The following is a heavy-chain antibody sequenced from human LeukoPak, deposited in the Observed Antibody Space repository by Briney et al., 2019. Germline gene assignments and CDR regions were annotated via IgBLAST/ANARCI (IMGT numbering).Heavy chain of an antibody. V-gene: IGHV3-7*03. D-gene: IGHD1-7*01. CDR3: ARGGNWNYVIDY. CDR1: AFIFSGHW. J-gene: IGHJ4*02. CDR2: IKEDGSER. Sequence: PGGSLRLSCEGSAFIFSGHWMNWVRQTPGKGLEWVASIKEDGSERQYVDSVKGRFSISRDNTKGSLFLQLNSLRAEDTAVYYCARGGNWNYVIDYWGQGTLVTVSS.